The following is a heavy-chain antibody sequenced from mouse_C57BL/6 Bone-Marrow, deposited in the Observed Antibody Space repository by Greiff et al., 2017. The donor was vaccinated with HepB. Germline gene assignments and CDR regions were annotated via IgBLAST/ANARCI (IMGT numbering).Heavy chain of an antibody. CDR1: GFNIKDDY. D-gene: IGHD6-1*01. CDR3: TRASFFGY. V-gene: IGHV14-4*01. J-gene: IGHJ2*01. Sequence: EVQGVESGAELVRPGASVKLSCTASGFNIKDDYMHWVKQRPEQGLEWIGWIDPENGDTEYASKFQGKATITADTSSNTAYLQLSSLTSEDTAVYYCTRASFFGYWGQGPTLTVSS. CDR2: IDPENGDT.